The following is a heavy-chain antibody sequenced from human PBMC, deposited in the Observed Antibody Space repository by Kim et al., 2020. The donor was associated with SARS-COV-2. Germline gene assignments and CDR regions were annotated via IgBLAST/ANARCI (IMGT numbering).Heavy chain of an antibody. J-gene: IGHJ4*02. CDR3: ARAIAVAGTGVFDY. Sequence: AQKFQGRVTMTRDTSTSTVYMELSSLRSEDTAVYYCARAIAVAGTGVFDYWGQGTLVTVSS. V-gene: IGHV1-46*01. D-gene: IGHD6-19*01.